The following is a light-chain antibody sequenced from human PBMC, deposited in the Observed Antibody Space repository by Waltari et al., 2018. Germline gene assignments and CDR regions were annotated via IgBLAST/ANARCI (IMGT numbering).Light chain of an antibody. J-gene: IGLJ1*01. V-gene: IGLV3-1*01. CDR3: QTWGSSTSYV. Sequence: SSDLTQPPSVSVSPGHPATLTCSGDKSADKHASWYQLKSGQSPVLFIYEDRRRPSGIPGRFSGSNSGNTATLTITGTQATDEADYYCQTWGSSTSYVFGSGTKVTVL. CDR1: KSADKH. CDR2: EDR.